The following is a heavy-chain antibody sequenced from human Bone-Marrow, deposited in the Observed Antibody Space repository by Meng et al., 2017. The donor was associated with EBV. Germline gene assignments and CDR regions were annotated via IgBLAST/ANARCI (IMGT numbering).Heavy chain of an antibody. V-gene: IGHV4-39*01. CDR1: GGSISSSSYY. CDR2: IYYSGST. CDR3: ASGLYRSSSGGLFDY. J-gene: IGHJ4*02. D-gene: IGHD6-6*01. Sequence: QLPLPEPGPGLVKPSETLSPTCTVSGGSISSSSYYWGWIRQPPGQGLEWIASIYYSGSTYYNPSLKSRVTISVDRSKNQFSLKLSSVTAADTAVYYCASGLYRSSSGGLFDYWGQGTLVTVSS.